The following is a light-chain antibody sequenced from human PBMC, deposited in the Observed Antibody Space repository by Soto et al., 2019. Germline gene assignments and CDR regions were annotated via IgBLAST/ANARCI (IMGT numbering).Light chain of an antibody. CDR1: SGHSSYA. CDR2: LNSDGSH. Sequence: QTVVTQSPSASASLGASVKLTCTLSSGHSSYAIAWHQQQPEQGHRYLMKLNSDGSHSKGDGIPDRFSGSSSGAERYLTISSLQSEDEADYYCQTWGTGILVFGGGTKLTVL. CDR3: QTWGTGILV. V-gene: IGLV4-69*01. J-gene: IGLJ2*01.